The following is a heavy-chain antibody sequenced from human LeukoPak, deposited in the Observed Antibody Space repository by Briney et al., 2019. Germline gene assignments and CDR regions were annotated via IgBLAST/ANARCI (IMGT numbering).Heavy chain of an antibody. Sequence: SETLSLTCTVSGGSISSSRYYWGWLRQPPGKGLEWIGSIYYSGSTYYNPSLKSRVTISVDTSNNQFYLKLSSVTAADTAVYYCARHLGSSWYEGLDFRGQGTLVTVSS. V-gene: IGHV4-39*01. J-gene: IGHJ4*02. CDR2: IYYSGST. CDR1: GGSISSSRYY. CDR3: ARHLGSSWYEGLDF. D-gene: IGHD6-13*01.